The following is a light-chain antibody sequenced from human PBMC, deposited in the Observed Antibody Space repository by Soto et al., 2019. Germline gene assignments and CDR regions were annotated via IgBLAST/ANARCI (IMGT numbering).Light chain of an antibody. V-gene: IGLV2-14*01. CDR2: DAS. Sequence: QSALTQPASVSGSPGQSITISCTGTNSDVGGYNYVSWYQQYPGKAPKLMIYDASNRPSGVSNRFSGSKSGNTASLTISGLQAEDEADYYCSSYTSSSTLVFGTGTKLTVL. CDR1: NSDVGGYNY. CDR3: SSYTSSSTLV. J-gene: IGLJ1*01.